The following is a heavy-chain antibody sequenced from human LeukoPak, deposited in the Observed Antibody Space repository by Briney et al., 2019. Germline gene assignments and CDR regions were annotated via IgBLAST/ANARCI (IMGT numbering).Heavy chain of an antibody. CDR2: IKQDGSEK. CDR3: ARDRCSSTTCYNTPNWFDP. V-gene: IGHV3-7*03. Sequence: GGSLRLSCAASGFTFSSYWMSWVRQAPGKGLEWVANIKQDGSEKYYVDSVKGRFTISRDNAKNSLFLQMNSLRAEDTAFYHCARDRCSSTTCYNTPNWFDPWGQGTLVIVSS. D-gene: IGHD2-2*02. J-gene: IGHJ5*02. CDR1: GFTFSSYW.